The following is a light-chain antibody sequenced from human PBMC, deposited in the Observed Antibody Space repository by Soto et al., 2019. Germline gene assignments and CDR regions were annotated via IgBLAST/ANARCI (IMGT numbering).Light chain of an antibody. CDR1: QSVTSN. CDR2: GAS. Sequence: EIVMTQSPATLSVSPGERVTLHCRASQSVTSNLAWYQQTPGQAPRLLIYGASTRATGIPARFSGSESGADFTLTISSLQSEDFAVYYCQQYNNWPRTFGQGTKVDIK. J-gene: IGKJ1*01. V-gene: IGKV3-15*01. CDR3: QQYNNWPRT.